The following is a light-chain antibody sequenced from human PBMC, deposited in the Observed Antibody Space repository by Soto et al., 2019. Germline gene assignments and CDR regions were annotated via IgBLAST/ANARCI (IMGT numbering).Light chain of an antibody. CDR1: QGISNY. V-gene: IGKV1-27*01. CDR2: AAS. Sequence: DIQMTQSPSSLSASVGDRVKITCRASQGISNYLAWYQQKPGKVPKLLIYAASTLQSGVPSRFSGSGSGTDFTLTISSLQPEDVATYYCQKYNSAPQTFGQGTKVDIK. J-gene: IGKJ1*01. CDR3: QKYNSAPQT.